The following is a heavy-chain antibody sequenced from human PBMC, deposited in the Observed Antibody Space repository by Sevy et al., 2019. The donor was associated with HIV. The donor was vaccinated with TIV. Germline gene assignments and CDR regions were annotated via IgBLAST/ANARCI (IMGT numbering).Heavy chain of an antibody. CDR3: ARGRKTTEEWLEELDYYYGLDV. CDR1: GFSLTTSD. V-gene: IGHV3-30*02. CDR2: VRNDGSNK. D-gene: IGHD2-8*01. J-gene: IGHJ6*02. Sequence: GGSLRLSCAASGFSLTTSDMHWVRQAPGKGLEWVAYVRNDGSNKYYADSVRDRFTISRDSPKNTLYLQMNSLRDEVTAKYDCARGRKTTEEWLEELDYYYGLDVWGQGTTVTVSS.